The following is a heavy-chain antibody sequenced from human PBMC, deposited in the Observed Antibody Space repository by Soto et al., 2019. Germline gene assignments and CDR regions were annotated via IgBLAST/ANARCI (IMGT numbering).Heavy chain of an antibody. Sequence: GGSLRLSCAASGFTFSNYAMNWVRQAPGKGLEWVSAISGTGSTTYYADSVKGRFTISRDNSKSMLYLQMSSLKAEDTAVYYCATDPGVIPAAHFDHWGQGTLVTVSS. CDR2: ISGTGSTT. CDR1: GFTFSNYA. CDR3: ATDPGVIPAAHFDH. D-gene: IGHD2-2*01. V-gene: IGHV3-23*01. J-gene: IGHJ4*02.